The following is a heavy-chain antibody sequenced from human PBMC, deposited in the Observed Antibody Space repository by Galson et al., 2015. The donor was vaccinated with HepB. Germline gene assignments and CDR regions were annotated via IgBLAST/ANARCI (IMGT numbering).Heavy chain of an antibody. V-gene: IGHV3-21*01. Sequence: SLRLSCAASGFTFSSYSMNWVRQAPGKGLEWVSSISSSSSYIYYADSVKGRFTISRDNAKNSLYLQMNSLRAEDTAVYYCARGRTKYYDFWGGKQSRGYYYGMDVWGQGTTVTVSS. CDR3: ARGRTKYYDFWGGKQSRGYYYGMDV. D-gene: IGHD3-3*01. CDR1: GFTFSSYS. J-gene: IGHJ6*02. CDR2: ISSSSSYI.